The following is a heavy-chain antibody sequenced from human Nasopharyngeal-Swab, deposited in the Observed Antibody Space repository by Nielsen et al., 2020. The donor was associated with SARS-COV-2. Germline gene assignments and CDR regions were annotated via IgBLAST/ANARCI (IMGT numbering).Heavy chain of an antibody. D-gene: IGHD3-10*01. CDR1: GFTFDDYA. V-gene: IGHV3-9*01. Sequence: SLKTSCAASGFTFDDYAMHWVRQAPGKGLEWVSGISWNSGSIGYADSVKGRFTISRDNAKNSLYLQMNSLRAEDTALYYCAKDTFHYYGDYYGMDVWGQGTTVTVSS. CDR3: AKDTFHYYGDYYGMDV. J-gene: IGHJ6*02. CDR2: ISWNSGSI.